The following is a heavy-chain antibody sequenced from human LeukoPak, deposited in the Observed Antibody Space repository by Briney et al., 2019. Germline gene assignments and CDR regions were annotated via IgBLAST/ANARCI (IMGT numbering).Heavy chain of an antibody. V-gene: IGHV3-21*01. J-gene: IGHJ4*02. CDR3: ARRGSGYYYDDY. D-gene: IGHD3-22*01. CDR2: ISSSSSYI. Sequence: GGSLRLSCAASGFTFSSYSMNWVRQAPGKGLEWVSSISSSSSYIYYADSVKGRFTISRDNAKNSLYLQMNSLRAEDTAVYYCARRGSGYYYDDYWGQGTLVTVSS. CDR1: GFTFSSYS.